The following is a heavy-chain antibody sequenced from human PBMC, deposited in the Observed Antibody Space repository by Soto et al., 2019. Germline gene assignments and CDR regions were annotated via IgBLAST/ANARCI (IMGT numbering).Heavy chain of an antibody. CDR2: IYYSGST. Sequence: ETLSLTCTVSGGSVSSGSYYWSWIRQPPGKGLEWIGYIYYSGSTNYNPSLKSRVTISVDTSKNQFSLKLSSVTAADTAVYYCARIWLLRYFDYWGQGTLVTVSS. V-gene: IGHV4-61*01. CDR1: GGSVSSGSYY. CDR3: ARIWLLRYFDY. D-gene: IGHD3-22*01. J-gene: IGHJ4*02.